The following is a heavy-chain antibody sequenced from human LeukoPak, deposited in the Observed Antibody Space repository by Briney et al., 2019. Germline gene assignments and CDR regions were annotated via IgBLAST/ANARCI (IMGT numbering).Heavy chain of an antibody. CDR2: IYYSGST. J-gene: IGHJ3*02. Sequence: TSETLSLTCTVSGGSISNSSYYWGWIRQPPGKGLEWIGSIYYSGSTYYNPSLKSRATISVDTSKNQFSLKLSSVTAVDTAVYYCARDTHSLNPSDAFDIWGQGTMVTVSS. V-gene: IGHV4-39*02. CDR1: GGSISNSSYY. CDR3: ARDTHSLNPSDAFDI. D-gene: IGHD2-15*01.